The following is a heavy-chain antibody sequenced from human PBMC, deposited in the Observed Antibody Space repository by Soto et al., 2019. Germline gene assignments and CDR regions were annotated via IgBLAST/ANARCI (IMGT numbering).Heavy chain of an antibody. CDR2: LSGSGGST. Sequence: GGSLRLSCAASGFTFSSYAMSWVRQAPGKGLEWVSALSGSGGSTYYTDSVKGRFTISRDNSKNTLYLQMNSLRAEDTAVYYCAKTSGYRHGVIDYWGQGTLVTVSS. V-gene: IGHV3-23*01. D-gene: IGHD5-18*01. J-gene: IGHJ4*02. CDR1: GFTFSSYA. CDR3: AKTSGYRHGVIDY.